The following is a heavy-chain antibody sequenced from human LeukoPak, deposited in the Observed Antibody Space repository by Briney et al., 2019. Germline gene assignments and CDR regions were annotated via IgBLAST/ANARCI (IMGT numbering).Heavy chain of an antibody. CDR2: IYYSGST. D-gene: IGHD3-22*01. Sequence: SETLSLTCTVSGGSISSSSYYWGWIRQPPGKGLEWIGSIYYSGSTYYNPSLKSRVTISVDTSKNQYSLKLSSVTAADTAVYYCARDLSPGYDSSGYYDYWGQGTLVTVSS. J-gene: IGHJ4*02. CDR1: GGSISSSSYY. V-gene: IGHV4-39*07. CDR3: ARDLSPGYDSSGYYDY.